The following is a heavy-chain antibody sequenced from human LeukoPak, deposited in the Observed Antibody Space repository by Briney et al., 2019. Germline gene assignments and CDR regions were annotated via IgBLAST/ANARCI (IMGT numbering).Heavy chain of an antibody. CDR1: GFTFSTYW. V-gene: IGHV3-7*03. J-gene: IGHJ4*02. Sequence: GGSLRLSCAASGFTFSTYWMSWVRQAPGKGLEWVANINQDGSEKNYVDSVKGRFTISRDNAKNSLYLQMNSLRAEDTAVYYCANTARLMDDWGQGTLVTVSS. CDR2: INQDGSEK. CDR3: ANTARLMDD. D-gene: IGHD2-21*02.